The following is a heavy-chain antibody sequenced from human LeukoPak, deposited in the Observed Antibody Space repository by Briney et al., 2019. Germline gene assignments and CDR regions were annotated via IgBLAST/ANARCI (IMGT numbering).Heavy chain of an antibody. CDR2: VYYSGNT. CDR1: GGSISSSGSY. Sequence: SETLSLTCTVSGGSISSSGSYWGWIRQPPGKGLEWIGSVYYSGNTYNPSLKSRVTISVDTSKNQFSLNLTSVNAADTAIYYCARVMAARREDLNWFDPWGQGTLVTVSS. J-gene: IGHJ5*02. CDR3: ARVMAARREDLNWFDP. V-gene: IGHV4-39*07. D-gene: IGHD6-6*01.